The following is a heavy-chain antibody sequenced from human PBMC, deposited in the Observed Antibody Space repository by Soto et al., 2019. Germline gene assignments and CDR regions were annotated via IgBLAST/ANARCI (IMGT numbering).Heavy chain of an antibody. CDR2: IWDDGSNK. CDR1: GFTFSSYG. D-gene: IGHD6-13*01. J-gene: IGHJ5*02. CDR3: ARDRSSSQGWFDP. Sequence: QVQLVESGGGVVQPGRSLRLSCAASGFTFSSYGMHWVRQAPGKGLEWVAVIWDDGSNKYYADSVKGRFTISRDNSKNTLYLQMNSLRAEDTAVYYCARDRSSSQGWFDPWGQGTLVTVSS. V-gene: IGHV3-33*01.